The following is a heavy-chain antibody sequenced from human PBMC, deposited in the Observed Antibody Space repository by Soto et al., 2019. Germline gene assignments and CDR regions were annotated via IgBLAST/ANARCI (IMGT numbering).Heavy chain of an antibody. Sequence: PGGSLRLSCAASGFTFSSYGMHWVRQAPGKGLEWVAVIWYDGSNKYYADSVKGRFTISRDNSKNTLYLQMNSLRAEDTAVYYCARDLKEMATLVTIDYWGQGTLVTVSS. J-gene: IGHJ4*02. D-gene: IGHD5-12*01. CDR3: ARDLKEMATLVTIDY. CDR1: GFTFSSYG. V-gene: IGHV3-33*01. CDR2: IWYDGSNK.